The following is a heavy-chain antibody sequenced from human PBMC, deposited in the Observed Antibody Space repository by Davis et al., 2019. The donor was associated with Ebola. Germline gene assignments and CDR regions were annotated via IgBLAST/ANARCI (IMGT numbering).Heavy chain of an antibody. CDR3: ASDNCTGDVCYRSDAFDI. Sequence: GESLKISCAASGFTVSSNYMSWVRQAPGKGLEWVSVIYSGGSTYYADSVKGRFTISRHNSKNTLYLQMNSLRAEDTAVYYCASDNCTGDVCYRSDAFDIWGQGTMVTVSS. V-gene: IGHV3-53*04. CDR2: IYSGGST. J-gene: IGHJ3*02. D-gene: IGHD2-8*02. CDR1: GFTVSSNY.